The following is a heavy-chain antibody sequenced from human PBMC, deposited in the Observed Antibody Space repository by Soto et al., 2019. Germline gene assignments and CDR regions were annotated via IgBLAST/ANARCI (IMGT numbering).Heavy chain of an antibody. CDR3: AKALSSRYCSSTSCYYYYGMDV. CDR1: GFTFSSYA. J-gene: IGHJ6*02. Sequence: GGSLRLSCAASGFTFSSYAMSWVRQAPGKGLEWVSAISGSGGSTYYADSVKGRFTTSRDNSKNTLYLQMNSLRAEDTAVYYCAKALSSRYCSSTSCYYYYGMDVWGQGTTVTVSS. V-gene: IGHV3-23*01. CDR2: ISGSGGST. D-gene: IGHD2-2*01.